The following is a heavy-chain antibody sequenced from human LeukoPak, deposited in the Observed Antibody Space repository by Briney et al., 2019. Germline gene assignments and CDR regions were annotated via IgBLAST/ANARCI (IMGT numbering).Heavy chain of an antibody. CDR3: ARDVFWRGSDY. V-gene: IGHV4-59*01. CDR2: IYYSGTT. J-gene: IGHJ4*02. CDR1: GGSISSYY. D-gene: IGHD3-3*01. Sequence: SETLSLTRTVSGGSISSYYWSWIRQPPGKGLEWIGYIYYSGTTNYNPSLKSRVTISVDTSKNQFSLKLTSVTAADTAVYYCARDVFWRGSDYWGQGALVTVSS.